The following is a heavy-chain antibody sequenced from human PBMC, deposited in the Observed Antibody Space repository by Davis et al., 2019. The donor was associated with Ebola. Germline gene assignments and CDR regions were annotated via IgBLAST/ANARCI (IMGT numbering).Heavy chain of an antibody. D-gene: IGHD3-10*01. V-gene: IGHV1-69*13. CDR1: GGTFSSYA. J-gene: IGHJ6*03. CDR3: ARGPIITMVRGVKFCYYMDV. Sequence: SVKVSCKASGGTFSSYAISWVRQAPGQGLEWMGGIIPIFGTANYAQKFQGRVTITADESTSTAYMELSSLRSEDTAVYYCARGPIITMVRGVKFCYYMDVWGKGTTVTVSS. CDR2: IIPIFGTA.